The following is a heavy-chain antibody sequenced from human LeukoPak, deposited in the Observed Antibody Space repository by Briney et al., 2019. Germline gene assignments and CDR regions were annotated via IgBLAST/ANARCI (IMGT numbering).Heavy chain of an antibody. J-gene: IGHJ5*02. V-gene: IGHV1-8*01. D-gene: IGHD3-3*01. CDR3: ARGSIQGRRFLEWLLVTEPKKKGERATWFDP. CDR2: MNPNSGNT. Sequence: ASVKVSCKASGYTFTSYDINWVRQATGQGLEWMGWMNPNSGNTGYAQKFQGRVTMTRNTSISTAYMELSSRRSEDTAVYYCARGSIQGRRFLEWLLVTEPKKKGERATWFDPWGQGTLVTVSS. CDR1: GYTFTSYD.